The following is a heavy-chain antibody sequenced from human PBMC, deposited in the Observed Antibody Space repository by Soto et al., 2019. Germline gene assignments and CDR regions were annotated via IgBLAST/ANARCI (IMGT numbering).Heavy chain of an antibody. CDR1: GGTFSSYA. Sequence: ASVKVSCKASGGTFSSYAISWVRQAPGQGLEWMGGIIPIFGTANYAQKFQGRVTITADESTSTAYMELSSLRSEDTAVYYCARPAPYYYDSSGPGNSFDIWGQGTMVTVSS. CDR3: ARPAPYYYDSSGPGNSFDI. D-gene: IGHD3-22*01. CDR2: IIPIFGTA. V-gene: IGHV1-69*13. J-gene: IGHJ3*02.